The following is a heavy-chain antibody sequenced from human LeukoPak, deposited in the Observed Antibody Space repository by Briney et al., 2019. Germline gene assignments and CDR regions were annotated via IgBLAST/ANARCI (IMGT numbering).Heavy chain of an antibody. D-gene: IGHD6-13*01. CDR1: GFTFSSYS. CDR3: ARDSSSSWYYQFDP. Sequence: GGSLRLSCAASGFTFSSYSMNWVRQAPGKGLEWVSSISSSSSYIYYADSVKGRFTISRDNAKNSLYLQMNSLRAEDTAVYYCARDSSSSWYYQFDPWGQGTLVTVSS. V-gene: IGHV3-21*01. J-gene: IGHJ5*02. CDR2: ISSSSSYI.